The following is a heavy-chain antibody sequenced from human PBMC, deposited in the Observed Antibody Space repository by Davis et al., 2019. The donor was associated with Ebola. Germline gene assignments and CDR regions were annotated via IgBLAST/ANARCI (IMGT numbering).Heavy chain of an antibody. CDR1: GYSFTSYW. CDR2: IYPGDSDI. D-gene: IGHD1-26*01. V-gene: IGHV5-51*01. J-gene: IGHJ4*02. CDR3: ARTLNIVGGTIEY. Sequence: GGSLRLSCKGSGYSFTSYWIGWVRQMPGKGLEWMGIIYPGDSDIRYSPSFQGQVIISADKYISTAYLQWSSLKASDTAMYYCARTLNIVGGTIEYWGQGTLVTVSS.